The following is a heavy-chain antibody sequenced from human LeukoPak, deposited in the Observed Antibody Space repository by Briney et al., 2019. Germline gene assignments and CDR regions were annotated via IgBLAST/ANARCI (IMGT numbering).Heavy chain of an antibody. CDR3: AKDPDCTSGICYTFFDY. V-gene: IGHV3-9*01. CDR1: GFTFDDYA. J-gene: IGHJ4*02. D-gene: IGHD2-8*01. CDR2: INWNSDSI. Sequence: GGSLRLSCAVSGFTFDDYAMHWVRQVPGKGLEWVSGINWNSDSIGYADSVKGRFTISRDNSKNTLYLQMNSLRAEDTAVYYCAKDPDCTSGICYTFFDYWGQGTLVTVSS.